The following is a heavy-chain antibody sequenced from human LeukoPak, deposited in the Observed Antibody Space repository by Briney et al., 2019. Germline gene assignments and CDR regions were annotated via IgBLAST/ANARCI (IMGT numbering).Heavy chain of an antibody. Sequence: ASVKVSCKASGYTFTSYYMHWVRQAPGQGLEWMGIINPSGGSTSYAQKFQGRVTMTRDMSTSTAYMELNRLESDDTAIYYCARTDNKYDSRLLFNWGQGTQIIVSS. D-gene: IGHD3-22*01. V-gene: IGHV1-46*01. J-gene: IGHJ4*02. CDR3: ARTDNKYDSRLLFN. CDR2: INPSGGST. CDR1: GYTFTSYY.